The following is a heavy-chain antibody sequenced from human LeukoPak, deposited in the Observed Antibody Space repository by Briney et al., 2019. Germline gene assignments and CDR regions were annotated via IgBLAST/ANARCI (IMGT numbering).Heavy chain of an antibody. D-gene: IGHD3-22*01. CDR3: ARDLTHRRNYDNSGYQIVPAF. J-gene: IGHJ4*02. V-gene: IGHV1-18*01. Sequence: ASVKVSCKASGGTFSNYAISWVRQARGQGLEWMGWISGYNGNTKYVQKFQGRVTMTTDTSTSTAYMELRSLRSDDTAVYYCARDLTHRRNYDNSGYQIVPAFWGQGTLVTVSS. CDR2: ISGYNGNT. CDR1: GGTFSNYA.